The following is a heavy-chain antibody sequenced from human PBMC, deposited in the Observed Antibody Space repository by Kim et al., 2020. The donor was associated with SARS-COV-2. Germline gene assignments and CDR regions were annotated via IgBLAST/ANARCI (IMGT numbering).Heavy chain of an antibody. V-gene: IGHV3-11*01. Sequence: GGSLRLSCAASGFTFSDYYMSWIRQAPGKGLEWVSYISSSGNTIYYADSVKGRFTISRDLNSLYLQMNSLRAEDTAIYYCAREPNWEHFDYWGRGTLLIV. CDR3: AREPNWEHFDY. CDR1: GFTFSDYY. CDR2: ISSSGNTI. J-gene: IGHJ4*02. D-gene: IGHD1-26*01.